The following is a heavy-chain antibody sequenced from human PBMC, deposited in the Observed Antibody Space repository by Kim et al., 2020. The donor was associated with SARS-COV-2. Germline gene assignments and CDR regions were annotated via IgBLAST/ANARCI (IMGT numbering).Heavy chain of an antibody. CDR3: ARARAGVEMATIPHFDY. D-gene: IGHD5-12*01. V-gene: IGHV3-11*06. CDR2: ISSSSSYT. J-gene: IGHJ4*02. Sequence: GGSLRLSCAASGFTFSDYYMSWIRQAPGKGLEWVSYISSSSSYTNYADSVKGRFTISRDNAKNSLYLQPNRLRAEDTAVYYCARARAGVEMATIPHFDYWGQGTLVTVSS. CDR1: GFTFSDYY.